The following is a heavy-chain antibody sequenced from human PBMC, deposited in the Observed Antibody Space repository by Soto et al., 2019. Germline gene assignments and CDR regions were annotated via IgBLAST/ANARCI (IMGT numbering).Heavy chain of an antibody. CDR3: PTEPIYYNDGSGYYPLGH. CDR1: GYSFATYG. CDR2: ISAHNGDT. J-gene: IGHJ4*02. D-gene: IGHD3-22*01. V-gene: IGHV1-18*04. Sequence: QVQLVQSGAEVKKPGASVKVSCKASGYSFATYGFSWVRQAPGQGLECVGWISAHNGDTHYSQKFQGSVTLTTDTSTNTGHMELRSLTADDTAVYFCPTEPIYYNDGSGYYPLGHWGQGTLVTVSS.